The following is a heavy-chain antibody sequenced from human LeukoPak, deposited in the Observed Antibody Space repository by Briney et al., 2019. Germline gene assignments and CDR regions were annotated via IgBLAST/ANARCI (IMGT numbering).Heavy chain of an antibody. J-gene: IGHJ4*02. V-gene: IGHV3-21*01. CDR2: ISSSSSYT. CDR3: ARGPSGSYGGFDY. Sequence: GGSLRLSCAASGFTFSSYSMNWVRQAPGKGLEWVSSISSSSSYTYYADSVKGRFTISRDNAKNSLYLQMNSLRAEDTAVYYCARGPSGSYGGFDYWGQGTLVTVSS. D-gene: IGHD1-26*01. CDR1: GFTFSSYS.